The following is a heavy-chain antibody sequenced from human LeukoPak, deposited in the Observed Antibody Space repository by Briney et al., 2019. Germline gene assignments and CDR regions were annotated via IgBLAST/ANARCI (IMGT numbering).Heavy chain of an antibody. D-gene: IGHD5/OR15-5a*01. CDR2: VYKSGTT. Sequence: SETLSLTCSVSGGXISSSYDYWTWIRQHPGKGLEWIGYVYKSGTTYYNPSLKSRITISVDTSKNQFSLKLTSVTAADTAVYYCAKTRSVSRHGWFDPWGQGTLVTVSS. CDR1: GGXISSSYDY. CDR3: AKTRSVSRHGWFDP. V-gene: IGHV4-31*03. J-gene: IGHJ5*02.